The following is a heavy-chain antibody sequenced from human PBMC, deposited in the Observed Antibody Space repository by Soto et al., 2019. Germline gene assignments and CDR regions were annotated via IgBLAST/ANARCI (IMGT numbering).Heavy chain of an antibody. Sequence: QVPLVQSGAEVKKPGASVKVSCKASGYTFTTYGITWVRQAPGQGLEWMGWISAYNGNTNYAQKLQGRVTMTTDTSTSTAYMEVRSLRSDDTAVYYCARGLRGSSSWADAFDIWGQGTMVTVSS. CDR1: GYTFTTYG. D-gene: IGHD6-13*01. CDR2: ISAYNGNT. J-gene: IGHJ3*02. CDR3: ARGLRGSSSWADAFDI. V-gene: IGHV1-18*01.